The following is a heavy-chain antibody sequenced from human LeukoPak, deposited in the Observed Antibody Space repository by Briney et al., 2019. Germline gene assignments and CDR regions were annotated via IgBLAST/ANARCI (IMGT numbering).Heavy chain of an antibody. J-gene: IGHJ5*02. V-gene: IGHV3-74*01. CDR2: INSDGRST. Sequence: RPGGSLRLSCAASGFTFSSYWMHWVRQAPGKGLVWVSRINSDGRSTSYADSVKGRFTISRDNAKNTLYLQMNSLRAEDTAVYYCARDPSGSYDNNWFDPWGQGTLVTVSS. CDR1: GFTFSSYW. D-gene: IGHD1-26*01. CDR3: ARDPSGSYDNNWFDP.